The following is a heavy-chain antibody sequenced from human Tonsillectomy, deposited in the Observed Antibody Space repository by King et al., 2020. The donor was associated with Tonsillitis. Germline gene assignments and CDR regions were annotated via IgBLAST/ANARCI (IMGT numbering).Heavy chain of an antibody. CDR1: GYTFTSYG. Sequence: VQLVESGAEVKKPGASVKVSCKASGYTFTSYGISWVRQAPGQGLEWMGWISAYNGNTNYAQKLQGRVTMTTDTSTSTAYMELRSLRSDDTAVYYCARGTLGDPEMTTVLFDYWGQGTLVTVSS. CDR2: ISAYNGNT. CDR3: ARGTLGDPEMTTVLFDY. V-gene: IGHV1-18*04. J-gene: IGHJ4*02. D-gene: IGHD4-11*01.